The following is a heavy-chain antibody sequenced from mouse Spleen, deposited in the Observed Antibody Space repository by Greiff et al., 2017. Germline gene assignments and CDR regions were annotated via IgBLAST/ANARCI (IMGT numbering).Heavy chain of an antibody. Sequence: VKLMESGAELARPGASVKMSCKASGYTFTSYTMHWVKQRPGQGLEWIGYINPSSGYTKYNQKFKDKATLTADKSSSTAYMQLSSLTSEDSAVYYCARVEPAYYFDYWGQGTTLTVSS. J-gene: IGHJ2*01. V-gene: IGHV1-4*01. CDR2: INPSSGYT. CDR3: ARVEPAYYFDY. CDR1: GYTFTSYT.